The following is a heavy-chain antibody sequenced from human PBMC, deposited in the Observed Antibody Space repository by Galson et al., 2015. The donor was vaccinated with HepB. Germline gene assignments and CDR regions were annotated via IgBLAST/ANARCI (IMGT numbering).Heavy chain of an antibody. CDR3: ARSGYSYGYVGDYYYYGMDV. CDR2: IDPSDSYT. Sequence: QSGAEVKKPGESLRISCKGSGYSFTSYWISWVRQMPGKGLEWMGRIDPSDSYTNYSPSFQGHVTISADKSISTAYLQWSSLKASDTAMYYCARSGYSYGYVGDYYYYGMDVWGQGTTVTVSS. J-gene: IGHJ6*02. V-gene: IGHV5-10-1*01. D-gene: IGHD5-18*01. CDR1: GYSFTSYW.